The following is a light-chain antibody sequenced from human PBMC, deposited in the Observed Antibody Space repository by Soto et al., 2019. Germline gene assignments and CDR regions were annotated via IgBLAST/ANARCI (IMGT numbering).Light chain of an antibody. J-gene: IGLJ2*01. CDR1: SSDVGGYNY. Sequence: QSALTQPASVSGSPGQSITISCTGTSSDVGGYNYVCWYQQHPGKAPKLMIYDVTYRPSGVSNRFSASKSGNTASLTISGLQADDEAVYYCSSYSSTSTLVFGGGTKLTVL. CDR2: DVT. CDR3: SSYSSTSTLV. V-gene: IGLV2-14*03.